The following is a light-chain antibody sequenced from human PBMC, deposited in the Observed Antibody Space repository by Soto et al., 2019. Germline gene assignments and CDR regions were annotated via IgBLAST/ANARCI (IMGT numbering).Light chain of an antibody. J-gene: IGKJ1*01. CDR3: QQSFSTPPT. Sequence: DIQMTQSPSSLSASVGDRVTITCRASQSISSFLTWYQTTAGKAPKLLIYAASSLQSGVPSRFSGSGSGKDFTLTISSLQPEDFASYYCQQSFSTPPTFGQGTKVDIK. CDR1: QSISSF. V-gene: IGKV1-39*01. CDR2: AAS.